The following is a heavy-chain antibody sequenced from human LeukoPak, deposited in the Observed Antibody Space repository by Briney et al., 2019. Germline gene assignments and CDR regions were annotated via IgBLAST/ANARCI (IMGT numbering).Heavy chain of an antibody. J-gene: IGHJ4*02. D-gene: IGHD3-9*01. Sequence: SETLSLTCTVSGGSINSGDHYWRWFRQPPGNGPEWIGYIYYSGSTYYNPSLKSRIAISVDTSKNQFSLKLSSVTAADTAVYYCARGSPPGGYYDLLTGYSHFDFWGQGTLVTVSS. CDR3: ARGSPPGGYYDLLTGYSHFDF. V-gene: IGHV4-30-4*01. CDR2: IYYSGST. CDR1: GGSINSGDHY.